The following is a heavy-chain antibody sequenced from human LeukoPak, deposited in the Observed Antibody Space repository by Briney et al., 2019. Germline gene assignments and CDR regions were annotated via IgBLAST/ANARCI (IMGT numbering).Heavy chain of an antibody. CDR3: AGERGRGGDSPWFDY. J-gene: IGHJ4*02. Sequence: PGGSLRLSCAASGFIVSGDFMSWVRQAPGKGLEWVSVIYSDGSTYYADSVKGRFTISRDNSKNTLDLQMTGLRAEDTAVYYCAGERGRGGDSPWFDYWGQGTLVTVSS. V-gene: IGHV3-53*01. CDR1: GFIVSGDF. D-gene: IGHD3-10*01. CDR2: IYSDGST.